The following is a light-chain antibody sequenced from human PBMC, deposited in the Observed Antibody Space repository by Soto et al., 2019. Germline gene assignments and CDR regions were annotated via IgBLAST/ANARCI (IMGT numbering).Light chain of an antibody. V-gene: IGKV4-1*01. J-gene: IGKJ4*01. CDR2: WAS. CDR1: QSILYSSNNNNY. Sequence: DIVMTQSPDSLAVSLGERATINCKSSQSILYSSNNNNYLAWYQQKPGQSPKLLIYWASTRESGVPDRFSGSGSGTDFTLTISSLQAEDVAVYYCQQYYSTPPTFGGGTKVESK. CDR3: QQYYSTPPT.